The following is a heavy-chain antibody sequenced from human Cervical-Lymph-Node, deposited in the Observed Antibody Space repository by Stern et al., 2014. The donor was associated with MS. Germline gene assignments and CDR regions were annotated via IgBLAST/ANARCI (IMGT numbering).Heavy chain of an antibody. J-gene: IGHJ4*02. CDR2: INYSGRN. D-gene: IGHD3-16*02. Sequence: QLQLQESGPGLVKPSQTLSLTCTVSGGSISSGGYYWSWIRQEPGQGLESIGDINYSGRNYYNTYLRSRVSMSIGTSTTKFSQNFIPVTGAGADVYYCVSCIRVTLGGVLVWGTFDHWGQGTLVTVSS. V-gene: IGHV4-31*03. CDR1: GGSISSGGYY. CDR3: VSCIRVTLGGVLVWGTFDH.